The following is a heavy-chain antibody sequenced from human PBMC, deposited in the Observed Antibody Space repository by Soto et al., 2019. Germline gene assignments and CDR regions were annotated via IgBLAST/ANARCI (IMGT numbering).Heavy chain of an antibody. CDR3: ARDLIYGSGTPYRYYYYGMDV. V-gene: IGHV4-59*01. Sequence: SETLSLTCTVSGGSISSYYWSWIRQPPGKGLEWIGYIYYSGSTNYNPSLKSRVTISVDTSKNQFSLKLSSVTAADTAVYYCARDLIYGSGTPYRYYYYGMDVWGQGTTVTVSS. CDR1: GGSISSYY. J-gene: IGHJ6*02. D-gene: IGHD3-10*01. CDR2: IYYSGST.